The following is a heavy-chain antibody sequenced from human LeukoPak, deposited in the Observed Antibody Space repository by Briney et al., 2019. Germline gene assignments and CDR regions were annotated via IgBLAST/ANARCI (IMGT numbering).Heavy chain of an antibody. V-gene: IGHV4-34*01. CDR1: GGSFSGYY. Sequence: SETLSLTCAVYGGSFSGYYWSWIRQPPGKGLEWIGEINHSGSTNYNPSLKSRVTISVDTSKNQFSLKLSSVTAADTAVYYCARDSEYDDILTGTNGYYFDYWGQGTLVTVSS. CDR3: ARDSEYDDILTGTNGYYFDY. D-gene: IGHD3-9*01. J-gene: IGHJ4*02. CDR2: INHSGST.